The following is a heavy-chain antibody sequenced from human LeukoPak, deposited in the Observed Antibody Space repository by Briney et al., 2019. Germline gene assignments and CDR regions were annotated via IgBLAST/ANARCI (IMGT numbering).Heavy chain of an antibody. Sequence: SETLSLTCAVSGGSFSGYYWSWVRQPPGKGLEWIGEINHSGSTNYNPSLKSRVTISVDPSKNQFSLKLSSVTAADTAVYYCARGVGLRVINWFDPWGQGTLVTVSS. V-gene: IGHV4-34*01. D-gene: IGHD3-16*02. J-gene: IGHJ5*02. CDR1: GGSFSGYY. CDR2: INHSGST. CDR3: ARGVGLRVINWFDP.